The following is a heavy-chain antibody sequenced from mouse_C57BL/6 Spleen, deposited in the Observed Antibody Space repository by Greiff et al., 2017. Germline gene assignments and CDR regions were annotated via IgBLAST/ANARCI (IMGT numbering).Heavy chain of an antibody. CDR1: GYTFTDYY. J-gene: IGHJ4*01. V-gene: IGHV1-19*01. CDR3: ARTTVVATGAMDY. D-gene: IGHD1-1*01. Sequence: VQLQQSGPVLVKPGASVKMSCKASGYTFTDYYMNWVKQSHGKSLEWIGVINPYNGGTSYNQKFKGKATLTVDTSSSTAYMELNSLTSEDSAVYYCARTTVVATGAMDYWGQGTSVTVSS. CDR2: INPYNGGT.